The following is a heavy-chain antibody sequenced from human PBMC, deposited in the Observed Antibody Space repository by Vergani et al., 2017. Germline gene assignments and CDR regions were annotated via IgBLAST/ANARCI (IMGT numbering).Heavy chain of an antibody. CDR2: IYSGEET. D-gene: IGHD3-10*01. V-gene: IGHV3-66*02. J-gene: IGHJ5*02. CDR3: ARGNYYGSVTYFDP. CDR1: GSTVSGNY. Sequence: ELQLVESGGGLVQPGGSLRLSCAASGSTVSGNYMTWVRQAPGKGLEWVSHIYSGEETYYADSVKGRVTISRDTSKNTLHLQINNLRVEDTAVYYCARGNYYGSVTYFDPWVQGTLVTVSS.